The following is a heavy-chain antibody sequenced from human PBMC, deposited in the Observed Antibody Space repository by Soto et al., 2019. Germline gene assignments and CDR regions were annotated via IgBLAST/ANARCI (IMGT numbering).Heavy chain of an antibody. J-gene: IGHJ6*02. D-gene: IGHD3-9*01. CDR2: INPSGGST. V-gene: IGHV1-46*01. CDR1: GYTITSYY. Sequence: ASVKVSCKASGYTITSYYMHWVRQAPGQGLEWMGIINPSGGSTGYAQKFQGRATMSRDTSTSTVYMELSSLRSEDTAVYYCARDRVGPLTPPPPYYYYGMDVWGQGTTVTV. CDR3: ARDRVGPLTPPPPYYYYGMDV.